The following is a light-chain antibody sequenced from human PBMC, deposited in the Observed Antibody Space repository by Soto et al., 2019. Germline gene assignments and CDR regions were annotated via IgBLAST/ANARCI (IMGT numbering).Light chain of an antibody. CDR1: QDISNY. J-gene: IGKJ5*01. CDR2: DAS. CDR3: QQYDNRPIT. Sequence: DIQMTQSPSSLSVSVGDRVTITCQASQDISNYLNWYQQKPGKAPKLLIYDASNLETGVPSRFSGSGSGTDFTFTISSLQPEDIATYYCQQYDNRPITFGQGTRLEIK. V-gene: IGKV1-33*01.